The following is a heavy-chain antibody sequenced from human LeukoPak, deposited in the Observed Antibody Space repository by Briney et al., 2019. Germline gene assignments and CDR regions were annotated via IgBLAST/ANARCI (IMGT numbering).Heavy chain of an antibody. CDR3: ARVWAWGSGNYFDN. V-gene: IGHV3-20*04. J-gene: IGHJ4*02. CDR1: GFAFDAFG. D-gene: IGHD7-27*01. CDR2: IRGDAGST. Sequence: GGSLRLSCAASGFAFDAFGMTWVRQAPGKGLEWVSAIRGDAGSTGYADSVKGRFTISRDNAKNSLYLQMNSLRVEDTALYYCARVWAWGSGNYFDNWGQGTLVTVSS.